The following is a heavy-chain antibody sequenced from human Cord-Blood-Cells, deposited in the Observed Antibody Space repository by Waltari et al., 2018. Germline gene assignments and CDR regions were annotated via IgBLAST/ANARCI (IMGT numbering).Heavy chain of an antibody. D-gene: IGHD6-13*01. CDR2: INHSGST. CDR1: GGSFSGYY. CDR3: ASAGVYSSSWYYYYYGMDV. V-gene: IGHV4-34*01. Sequence: QVQLQQWGAGLLKPSETLSLTCAVYGGSFSGYYWSWIRQPPGKGLEWIGEINHSGSTNYNPARKSRVTISVDPSKNQFSLKLSSVTAADTAVYYCASAGVYSSSWYYYYYGMDVWGQGTTVTVSS. J-gene: IGHJ6*02.